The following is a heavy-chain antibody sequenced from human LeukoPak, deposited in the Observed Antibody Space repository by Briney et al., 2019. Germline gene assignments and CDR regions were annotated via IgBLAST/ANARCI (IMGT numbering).Heavy chain of an antibody. J-gene: IGHJ4*02. CDR1: GYTFTDYY. CDR2: VDPEDGET. Sequence: GASVKVSCKASGYTFTDYYMHWVQQAPGKGPEWMGRVDPEDGETIYAEKFQGRVTITADTSTDSAYMELSSLRSEDTAVYYCATDLGLDYWGQGTLVTVSS. V-gene: IGHV1-69-2*01. CDR3: ATDLGLDY. D-gene: IGHD3-10*01.